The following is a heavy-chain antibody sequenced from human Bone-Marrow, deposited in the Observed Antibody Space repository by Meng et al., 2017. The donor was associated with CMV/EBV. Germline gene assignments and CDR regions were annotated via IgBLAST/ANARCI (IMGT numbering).Heavy chain of an antibody. J-gene: IGHJ4*02. V-gene: IGHV1-8*01. CDR2: MSPNSGDT. Sequence: ASVKVSCKASGYTFNSYDINWVRQAAGQGLEWMGWMSPNSGDTGYAQRFQDRVTMTRDTSTTTAYMELRNLASEDTAVYYCARNVPGSTSSNYWGQGTLVTASS. CDR1: GYTFNSYD. D-gene: IGHD2/OR15-2a*01. CDR3: ARNVPGSTSSNY.